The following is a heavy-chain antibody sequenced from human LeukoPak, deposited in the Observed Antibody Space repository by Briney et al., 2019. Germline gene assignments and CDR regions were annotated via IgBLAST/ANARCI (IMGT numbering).Heavy chain of an antibody. V-gene: IGHV3-7*01. CDR2: IKQDGSEK. CDR1: GFTFSRYW. CDR3: ARSAGSSSWYEGYYFXX. D-gene: IGHD6-13*01. Sequence: GGSLRLSCAASGFTFSRYWMSWVRQAPGKGLEWVANIKQDGSEKYYVDSVKGRFTISRDNAKNSLYLQMNSLRAEDTAVYYCARSAGSSSWYEGYYFXXXXQGXLVT. J-gene: IGHJ4*02.